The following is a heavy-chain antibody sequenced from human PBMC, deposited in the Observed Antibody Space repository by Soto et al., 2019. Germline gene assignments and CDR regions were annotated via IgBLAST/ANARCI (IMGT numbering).Heavy chain of an antibody. CDR2: IYHSGST. Sequence: PSETLSLTCAVSGGSISSSNWWSWVRQPPGKGLEWIGEIYHSGSTNYNPSLKSRVTISVDKSKNQFSLKLSSVTAADTAVYYCARDLSPRVADSSSWYGLQDYGMDVWGQGTTVTVSS. J-gene: IGHJ6*02. CDR3: ARDLSPRVADSSSWYGLQDYGMDV. CDR1: GGSISSSNW. V-gene: IGHV4-4*02. D-gene: IGHD6-13*01.